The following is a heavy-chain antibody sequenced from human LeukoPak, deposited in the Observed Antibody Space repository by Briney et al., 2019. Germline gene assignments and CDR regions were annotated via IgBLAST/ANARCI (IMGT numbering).Heavy chain of an antibody. CDR3: AVTSAVGGRPFDY. J-gene: IGHJ4*02. CDR2: IYPGDSDT. CDR1: RYSFTSYW. V-gene: IGHV5-51*01. Sequence: GESLKISCKGSRYSFTSYWIGWVRQMPGKGLEWMGIIYPGDSDTRYSPSFQGQVTISADKSISTAYLQWSSLKASDTAMYYCAVTSAVGGRPFDYWGQGTLVTVSS. D-gene: IGHD2-2*01.